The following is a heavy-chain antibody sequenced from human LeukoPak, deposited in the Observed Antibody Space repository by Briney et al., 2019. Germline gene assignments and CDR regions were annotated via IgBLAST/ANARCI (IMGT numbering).Heavy chain of an antibody. CDR3: APLPAAMKGHGWFDP. J-gene: IGHJ5*02. V-gene: IGHV4-39*01. CDR2: MNYGGST. Sequence: SETLSLTCTVSGGSISSSTYYWAWIRQPPGKGLEWIGSMNYGGSTYYHPSLKSRVTISVDTSKNQVSLKLSSVTAADTAVYYCAPLPAAMKGHGWFDPWGQGTLVTVSS. CDR1: GGSISSSTYY. D-gene: IGHD2-2*01.